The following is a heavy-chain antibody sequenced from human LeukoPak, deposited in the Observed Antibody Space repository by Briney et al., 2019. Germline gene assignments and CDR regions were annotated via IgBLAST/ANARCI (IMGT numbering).Heavy chain of an antibody. CDR3: AKDERNWNYNLASQTYD. D-gene: IGHD1-7*01. V-gene: IGHV3-30*02. J-gene: IGHJ4*02. Sequence: GSLRLSCAASGFTFSSFGIHWVRQAPGKGLEWVAFIRYDGSNKYYADSVKGRFTISRDNPKNTLYLQMSSLRAENTAVYYCAKDERNWNYNLASQTYDWGQGTLVTVSS. CDR2: IRYDGSNK. CDR1: GFTFSSFG.